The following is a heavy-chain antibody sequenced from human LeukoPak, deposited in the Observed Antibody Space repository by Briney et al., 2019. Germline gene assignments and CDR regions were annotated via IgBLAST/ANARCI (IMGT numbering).Heavy chain of an antibody. V-gene: IGHV3-48*03. Sequence: PGGSLRLSCAASGFTFSSYEMNWVRQAPGKGLEWVSYVCSSGNTIYYADPVKGRSTISRDNAKNSLYVQMNSLRAEDTAVYYCAREVNFSSGWYGGFDYWGQGTLVTVSS. CDR2: VCSSGNTI. J-gene: IGHJ4*02. D-gene: IGHD6-19*01. CDR1: GFTFSSYE. CDR3: AREVNFSSGWYGGFDY.